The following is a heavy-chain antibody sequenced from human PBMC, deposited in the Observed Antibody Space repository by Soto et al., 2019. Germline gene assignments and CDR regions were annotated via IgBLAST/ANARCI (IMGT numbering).Heavy chain of an antibody. J-gene: IGHJ4*01. Sequence: SVKVSCKTSGFTFSIYAIRWVRQARGQGLEWMGWIITIFGTANYAQKFQGRVTITADESTSTAYMELSSLRSEDTAVYYCERGYSDSSGSYHYWGQGTMVTVSS. D-gene: IGHD3-22*01. CDR3: ERGYSDSSGSYHY. V-gene: IGHV1-69*13. CDR2: IITIFGTA. CDR1: GFTFSIYA.